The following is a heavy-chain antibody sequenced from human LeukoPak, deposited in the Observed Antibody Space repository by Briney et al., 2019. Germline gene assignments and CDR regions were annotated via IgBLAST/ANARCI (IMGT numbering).Heavy chain of an antibody. V-gene: IGHV3-11*01. CDR1: GFTVNNNY. D-gene: IGHD3-22*01. Sequence: PGGSLRLSCADSGFTVNNNYMNWVRQAPGKGLEWVSYISSSGSTIYYADSVKGRFTISRDNAKNSLYLQMNSLRAEDTAVYYCARAHTMNYYFDYWGQGTLVTVSS. CDR3: ARAHTMNYYFDY. CDR2: ISSSGSTI. J-gene: IGHJ4*02.